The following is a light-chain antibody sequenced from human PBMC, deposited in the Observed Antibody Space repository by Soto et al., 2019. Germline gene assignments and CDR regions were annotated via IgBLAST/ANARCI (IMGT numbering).Light chain of an antibody. J-gene: IGLJ2*01. CDR2: EVS. CDR1: SSDVGDNNY. V-gene: IGLV2-8*01. CDR3: SSYAGRNNLV. Sequence: QSVLTQPPSASGSPGQSVTISCTGTSSDVGDNNYVSWYQQHPGKAPKLMIYEVSKRPSGVPDRFSGSKSGNTASLTVSGLQAEDEADYYCSSYAGRNNLVFGGGTKLTVL.